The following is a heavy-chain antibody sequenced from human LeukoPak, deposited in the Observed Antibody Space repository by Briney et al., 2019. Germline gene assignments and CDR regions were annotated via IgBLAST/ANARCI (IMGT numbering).Heavy chain of an antibody. CDR1: GGSISSSSYY. CDR3: ASLRQQLVSNYYMDV. D-gene: IGHD6-13*01. J-gene: IGHJ6*03. Sequence: PSETLSLTCTVSGGSISSSSYYWGWIRQPPGKGLEWIGSIYYSGRTYYNPSLKSRVTISADTSKNQFSLKLSSVTAADTAVYYCASLRQQLVSNYYMDVWGKGTTVTVSS. CDR2: IYYSGRT. V-gene: IGHV4-39*07.